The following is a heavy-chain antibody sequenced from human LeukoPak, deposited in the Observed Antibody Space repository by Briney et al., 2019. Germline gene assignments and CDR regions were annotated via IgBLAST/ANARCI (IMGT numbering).Heavy chain of an antibody. Sequence: ASVKVSCKASGYTFTSYDINWVRQATGQGLEWMGWMNPNSGNTGYAQKFQGRVTITRNTSISKAYMELSSLRSEDTAVYYCARVLSRFGDFDYWGQGTLVTVSS. J-gene: IGHJ4*02. CDR3: ARVLSRFGDFDY. CDR2: MNPNSGNT. V-gene: IGHV1-8*03. CDR1: GYTFTSYD. D-gene: IGHD3-10*01.